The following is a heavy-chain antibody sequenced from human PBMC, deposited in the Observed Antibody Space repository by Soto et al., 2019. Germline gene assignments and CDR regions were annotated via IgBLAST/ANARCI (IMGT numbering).Heavy chain of an antibody. D-gene: IGHD2-8*01. J-gene: IGHJ3*02. CDR1: GFTFSTSW. CDR2: INGDGSEK. CDR3: ARDRAYGAFDI. V-gene: IGHV3-7*04. Sequence: EVQLVESGGDLVQPGGSLRLSCAASGFTFSTSWLNWVRQAPGNGLEWVASINGDGSEKYYVDSVRGRFTISRDNAKNSLYLQMSSLRADDTAVYYCARDRAYGAFDIWGQGTMVTVSS.